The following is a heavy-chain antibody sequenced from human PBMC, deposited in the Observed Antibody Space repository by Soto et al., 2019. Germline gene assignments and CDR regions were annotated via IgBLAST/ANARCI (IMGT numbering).Heavy chain of an antibody. J-gene: IGHJ5*02. V-gene: IGHV3-21*01. CDR1: GFTFSSYS. D-gene: IGHD2-15*01. CDR2: ISSSSSYI. CDR3: ARQLLRVRVDP. Sequence: EVQLVESGGGLVKPGGSLRLSCAASGFTFSSYSMNWVRQAPGEGLEWVSSISSSSSYIYYADSVKGRFTISRDNAKNSLYLQMNSLRAEDTAVYYCARQLLRVRVDPWGQGTLVTVSS.